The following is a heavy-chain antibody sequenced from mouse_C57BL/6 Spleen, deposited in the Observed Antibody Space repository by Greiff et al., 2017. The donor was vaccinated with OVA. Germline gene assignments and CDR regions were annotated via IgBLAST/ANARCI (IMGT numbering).Heavy chain of an antibody. CDR1: GYAFSSSW. CDR2: IYPGDGDT. D-gene: IGHD2-4*01. CDR3: ARSYDYDAFDY. Sequence: VQLQQSGPELVKPGASVKISCKASGYAFSSSWMNWVKQRPGKGLEWIGRIYPGDGDTNYNGKFKGKATLTADKSSSTAYMQLSSLTSEDIAVYFCARSYDYDAFDYWGQGTTLTVSA. J-gene: IGHJ2*01. V-gene: IGHV1-82*01.